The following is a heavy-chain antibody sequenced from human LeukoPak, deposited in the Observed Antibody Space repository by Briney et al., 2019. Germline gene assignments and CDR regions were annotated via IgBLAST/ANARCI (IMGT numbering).Heavy chain of an antibody. CDR3: ARDLYYYDSSGYYPSYYYYMDV. CDR1: GFTVSSNY. J-gene: IGHJ6*03. D-gene: IGHD3-22*01. CDR2: IYSGGST. V-gene: IGHV3-66*01. Sequence: GGSLRLSCAASGFTVSSNYMSWVRQAPGKGLEWVSVIYSGGSTYYADSVKGRFTISRDNSKNTLYLQMNSLRAEDTAVYYCARDLYYYDSSGYYPSYYYYMDVWGKGTTVTISS.